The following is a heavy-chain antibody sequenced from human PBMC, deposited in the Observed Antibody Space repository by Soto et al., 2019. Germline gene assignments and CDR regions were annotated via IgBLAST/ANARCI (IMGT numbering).Heavy chain of an antibody. CDR2: IIPIFGTA. V-gene: IGHV1-69*01. CDR1: VGAVRGFA. D-gene: IGHD2-2*01. CDR3: GRDRYSRTWCYLDY. J-gene: IGHJ4*02. Sequence: KVSRKGVVGAVRGFASAWVRQAPGQGLEWMGGIIPIFGTANYAQKFQGRVTITGDESTSTAYMELSSLRSEVTSVYYCGRDRYSRTWCYLDYSAQGILVTVSS.